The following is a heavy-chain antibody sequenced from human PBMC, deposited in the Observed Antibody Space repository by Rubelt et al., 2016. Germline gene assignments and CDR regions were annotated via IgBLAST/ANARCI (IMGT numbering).Heavy chain of an antibody. CDR1: GGSISSHNW. Sequence: QVQLQESGPGLVKPSGTLSLTCAVSGGSISSHNWWSWVRQPPGKGLEWIGEIYHSGSTNYIPSLKSRVTISVDKSKKQFSLRLSSVTAADTAVYYCASKLYDYPYYFDCWGQGTLVTVSS. CDR3: ASKLYDYPYYFDC. CDR2: IYHSGST. D-gene: IGHD5-12*01. V-gene: IGHV4-4*02. J-gene: IGHJ4*02.